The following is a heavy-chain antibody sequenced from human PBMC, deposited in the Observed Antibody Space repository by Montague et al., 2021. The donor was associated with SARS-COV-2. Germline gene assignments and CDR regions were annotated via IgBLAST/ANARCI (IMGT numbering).Heavy chain of an antibody. D-gene: IGHD2-21*01. CDR3: AKGAFSYGINIMDS. CDR2: LRGSDGAT. CDR1: GFRFGEYW. Sequence: SLRLSCAASGFRFGEYWMSWVRQTPGKGLELVSALRGSDGATFYADSVNGRFTISRDTSKNTLFLQMISLRADDSALYYCAKGAFSYGINIMDSWGQGTLVTVSS. V-gene: IGHV3-23*01. J-gene: IGHJ4*02.